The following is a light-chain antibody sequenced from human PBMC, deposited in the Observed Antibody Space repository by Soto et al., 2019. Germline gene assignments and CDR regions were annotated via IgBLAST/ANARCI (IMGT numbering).Light chain of an antibody. CDR3: SSYTTSSTRV. J-gene: IGLJ1*01. CDR1: SSDVGAYDF. V-gene: IGLV2-14*03. CDR2: EVR. Sequence: QSALTQPASVSGSPGQSITISCTGTSSDVGAYDFVSWYQQHPDKAPKLMIYEVRNRPSGVSNRFSGSKSVNTATLTISGLQAEDEADYYCSSYTTSSTRVFGTWTKLTFL.